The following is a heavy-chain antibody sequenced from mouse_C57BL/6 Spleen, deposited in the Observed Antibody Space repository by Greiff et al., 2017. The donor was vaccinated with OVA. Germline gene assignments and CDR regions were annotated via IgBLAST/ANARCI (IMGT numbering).Heavy chain of an antibody. V-gene: IGHV1-81*01. J-gene: IGHJ4*01. CDR2: IYPRSGNT. D-gene: IGHD2-4*01. CDR1: GYTFTSYG. Sequence: QVQLQQSGAELARPGASVKLSCKASGYTFTSYGISWVKQRTGQGLEWIGEIYPRSGNTYYNEKFKGKATLTADKSSSTAYMELRSLTSEDSAVDFCARGDDYDGGWAMDDWGQGTSVTVSS. CDR3: ARGDDYDGGWAMDD.